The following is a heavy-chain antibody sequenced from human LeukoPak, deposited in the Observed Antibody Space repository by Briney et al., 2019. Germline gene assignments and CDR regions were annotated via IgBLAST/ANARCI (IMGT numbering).Heavy chain of an antibody. CDR2: ISGSGNGT. J-gene: IGHJ4*02. CDR3: AKRTMSAFDS. V-gene: IGHV3-23*01. Sequence: GGSLRLSCAASGFTFRTSAMNWVRQASGKGLEWLCGISGSGNGTYYADSVKGRFTISRDNSQSMVYLLMNSLTVEDAATYYCAKRTMSAFDSWGQGTLLIVSS. CDR1: GFTFRTSA.